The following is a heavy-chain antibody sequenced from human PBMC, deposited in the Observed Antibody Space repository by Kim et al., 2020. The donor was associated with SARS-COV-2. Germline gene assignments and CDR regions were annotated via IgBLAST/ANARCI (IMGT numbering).Heavy chain of an antibody. CDR2: FDPEDGET. Sequence: ASVKVSCKVSGYTLTELSMHWVRQAPGKGLEWMGGFDPEDGETIYAQKFQGRVTMTEDTSTDTAYMELSSLRSEDTAVYYCATYNGLKPRDIAAAALYYYYGMDVWGQGTTVTVSS. CDR3: ATYNGLKPRDIAAAALYYYYGMDV. CDR1: GYTLTELS. D-gene: IGHD6-13*01. V-gene: IGHV1-24*01. J-gene: IGHJ6*02.